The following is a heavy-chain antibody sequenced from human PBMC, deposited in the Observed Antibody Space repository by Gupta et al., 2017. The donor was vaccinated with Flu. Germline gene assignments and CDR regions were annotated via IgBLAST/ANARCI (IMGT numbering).Heavy chain of an antibody. J-gene: IGHJ5*02. CDR1: GYTFTDQY. Sequence: QVQLVQSGAEVKKPGASVKVSCKASGYTFTDQYMHWVRQAPGQGREWMGRVNTHSGGTEYAQKFQGRVTMTRDASINTAYLELNRLTSDDAAVYYCAPFAAGGNLGLDPWGQGTLVTVSS. V-gene: IGHV1-2*06. D-gene: IGHD4-23*01. CDR3: APFAAGGNLGLDP. CDR2: VNTHSGGT.